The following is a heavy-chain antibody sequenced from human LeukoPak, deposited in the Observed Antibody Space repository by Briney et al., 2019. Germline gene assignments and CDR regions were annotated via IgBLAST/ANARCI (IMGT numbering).Heavy chain of an antibody. V-gene: IGHV3-9*01. J-gene: IGHJ5*02. CDR2: IRWSSAKR. D-gene: IGHD3-10*01. CDR3: AKDGGWACRNIMLRGVIPSYLDP. Sequence: GGSLRLSCGAWGFTLDEHAVRWVRHPRGEGREGVAGIRWSSAKREYAGYVKGRDTISREKAKNSLDVELDSLRVEDTAFYYCAKDGGWACRNIMLRGVIPSYLDPWGQGTLVTVSS. CDR1: GFTLDEHA.